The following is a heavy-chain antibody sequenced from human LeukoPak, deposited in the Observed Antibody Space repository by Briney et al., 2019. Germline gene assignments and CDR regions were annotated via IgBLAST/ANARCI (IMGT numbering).Heavy chain of an antibody. D-gene: IGHD1-26*01. J-gene: IGHJ4*02. V-gene: IGHV3-11*04. CDR3: ARSNSGSYYVFDY. Sequence: PGGSLRLSXAASGFTFSDYYMSWIRQAPGKGLEWVSYISSSGSTIYYADSVKGRFTISRDNAKNSLYLQMNSLRAEDTAVYYCARSNSGSYYVFDYWGQGTLVTVSS. CDR2: ISSSGSTI. CDR1: GFTFSDYY.